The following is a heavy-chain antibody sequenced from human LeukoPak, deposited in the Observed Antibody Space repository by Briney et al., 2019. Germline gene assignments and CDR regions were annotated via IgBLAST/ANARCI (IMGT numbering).Heavy chain of an antibody. V-gene: IGHV4-4*07. CDR2: IYSDGTI. CDR3: ARDSGTTGEVKFDP. J-gene: IGHJ5*02. Sequence: SETLSLTCTVSGGSISRYYWSWIRQPAGKGLEWIGRIYSDGTITYNPSLQSRLTMSIDTPKNQFSFKLSFVTAADTAVYYCARDSGTTGEVKFDPWGQGTLVTVSS. CDR1: GGSISRYY. D-gene: IGHD4-17*01.